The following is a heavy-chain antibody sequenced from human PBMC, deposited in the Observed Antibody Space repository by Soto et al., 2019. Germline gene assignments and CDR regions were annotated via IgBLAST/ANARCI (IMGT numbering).Heavy chain of an antibody. V-gene: IGHV3-66*01. Sequence: GGSLRLSCAASGFTVSSNYMSWVRQAPGKGLEWVSVIYSGGSTYYADSVKGRFTISRDNSKNTLYLQMNSLRAEDTAVYYCYLEAESVWGSYRRDAFDIWGQGTMVTVSS. CDR2: IYSGGST. D-gene: IGHD3-16*02. J-gene: IGHJ3*02. CDR1: GFTVSSNY. CDR3: YLEAESVWGSYRRDAFDI.